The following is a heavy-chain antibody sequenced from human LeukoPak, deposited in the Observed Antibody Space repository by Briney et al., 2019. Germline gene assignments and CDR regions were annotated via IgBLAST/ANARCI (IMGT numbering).Heavy chain of an antibody. V-gene: IGHV1-46*01. CDR3: ARAPRYDGSGYYYILDY. CDR1: GYTFTSYY. Sequence: ASVKVSCKESGYTFTSYYMHWVRQAPGQGLEWMGIINPSGGSTSYAQKFQGRVTMTRDMSTSTVYMELSSLRSEDTAVYYCARAPRYDGSGYYYILDYWGQGTLVTVSS. CDR2: INPSGGST. J-gene: IGHJ4*02. D-gene: IGHD3-22*01.